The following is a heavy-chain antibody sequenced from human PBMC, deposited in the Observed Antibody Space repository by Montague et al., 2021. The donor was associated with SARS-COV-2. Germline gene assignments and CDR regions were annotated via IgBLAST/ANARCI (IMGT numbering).Heavy chain of an antibody. V-gene: IGHV4-59*01. CDR2: IYYSGST. CDR1: VGSIISYY. CDR3: ARGRDGYYHRSALFDY. D-gene: IGHD3-22*01. J-gene: IGHJ4*02. Sequence: SETLSLTCTVSVGSIISYYWSWIRQPPGKGLEWIGYIYYSGSTNYNPSLKSRVTISVDTSKNPFSLKLTSVTAADTAVYYCARGRDGYYHRSALFDYWGQGTLVTVSS.